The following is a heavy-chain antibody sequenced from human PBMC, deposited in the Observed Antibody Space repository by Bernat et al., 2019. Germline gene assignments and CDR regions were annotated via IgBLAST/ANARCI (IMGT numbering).Heavy chain of an antibody. Sequence: QVQLVQSGAEVKKPGASVKVSCKASGYTFTSYGISWVRQAPGQGLEWIGWISAYNGNTNYAQKLQGRVTMTTDTSTSTAYMELRSLRSDDTAVYYCARTMVRGVIESDYGMDVWGQGTTVTVSS. CDR3: ARTMVRGVIESDYGMDV. CDR2: ISAYNGNT. D-gene: IGHD3-10*01. V-gene: IGHV1-18*01. CDR1: GYTFTSYG. J-gene: IGHJ6*02.